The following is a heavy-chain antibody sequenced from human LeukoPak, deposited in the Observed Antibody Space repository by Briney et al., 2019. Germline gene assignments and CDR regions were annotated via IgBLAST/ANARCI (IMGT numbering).Heavy chain of an antibody. CDR1: GFTFSNYG. Sequence: GGSLRLSCAASGFTFSNYGMSWVRQAPGKGLEWVSVISGSGANTYYADSVKGRFTISRDNSKNTLYLQVNSLRAEDTAVYYCAKAKSYYSNYDYWGQGTLVTVSS. J-gene: IGHJ4*02. V-gene: IGHV3-23*01. CDR2: ISGSGANT. D-gene: IGHD4-11*01. CDR3: AKAKSYYSNYDY.